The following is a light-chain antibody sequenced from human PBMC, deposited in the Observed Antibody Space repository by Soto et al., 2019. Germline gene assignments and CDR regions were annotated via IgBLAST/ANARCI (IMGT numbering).Light chain of an antibody. J-gene: IGLJ1*01. CDR1: SSDVGGYDY. Sequence: QSVLTQPPSASGSPGQSVTISCTGTSSDVGGYDYVSWYQQHPGKVPKLMIYEVSKRPSGVPDRFSGSESGNTASLTVSGLQAMAEADYYGSPYGGSNNFGVFGTGTKLTVL. CDR3: SPYGGSNNFGV. CDR2: EVS. V-gene: IGLV2-8*01.